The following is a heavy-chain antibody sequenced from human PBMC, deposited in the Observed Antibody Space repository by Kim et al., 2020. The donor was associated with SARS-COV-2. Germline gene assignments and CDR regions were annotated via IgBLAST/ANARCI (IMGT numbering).Heavy chain of an antibody. CDR2: IYYSGST. CDR3: ARDSSDLYSSSWQIDY. Sequence: SETLSLTCTVSGGSVSSGSYYWSWIRQPPGKGLEWIGYIYYSGSTNYNPSLKSRVTISVDTSKNQFSLKLSSVTAADTAVYYCARDSSDLYSSSWQIDYWGQGTLVTVSS. V-gene: IGHV4-61*01. J-gene: IGHJ4*02. D-gene: IGHD6-13*01. CDR1: GGSVSSGSYY.